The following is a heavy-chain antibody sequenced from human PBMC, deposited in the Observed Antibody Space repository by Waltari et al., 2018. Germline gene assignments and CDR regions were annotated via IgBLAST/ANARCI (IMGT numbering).Heavy chain of an antibody. J-gene: IGHJ5*02. D-gene: IGHD2-21*02. CDR3: ARGGGGDWEWFDP. CDR2: IYYPGST. CDR1: GGSISGFY. Sequence: QVQLQESGPSLLKPSETLSLICTVSGGSISGFYWSWVRQPPGKGLDWIGYIYYPGSTNFPPSLESRVTMSVDTSKNQFSLKLSFVTAADPAFYYCARGGGGDWEWFDPWGQGTLVTVSS. V-gene: IGHV4-59*01.